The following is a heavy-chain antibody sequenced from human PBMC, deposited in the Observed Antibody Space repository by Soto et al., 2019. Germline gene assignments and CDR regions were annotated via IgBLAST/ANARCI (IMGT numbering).Heavy chain of an antibody. V-gene: IGHV4-4*02. D-gene: IGHD2-15*01. CDR2: IYHSGST. Sequence: QVQLQESGPGLVKPSGTLSLTCAVSGGSISSSNWWSWVRQPPGKGLEWIGEIYHSGSTNYNPSRKSRVTXXVXKXXNQFSLKLSSVTAADTAVYYCARMGGNPIYWYFDLWGRGTLVTVSS. CDR1: GGSISSSNW. J-gene: IGHJ2*01. CDR3: ARMGGNPIYWYFDL.